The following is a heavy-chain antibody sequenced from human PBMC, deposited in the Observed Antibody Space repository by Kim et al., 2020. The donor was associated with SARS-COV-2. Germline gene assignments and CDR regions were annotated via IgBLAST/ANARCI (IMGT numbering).Heavy chain of an antibody. V-gene: IGHV3-21*01. CDR2: ISSSSSYI. CDR3: ANEGSSTSWLDY. J-gene: IGHJ4*02. D-gene: IGHD2-2*01. CDR1: GFTFSSYS. Sequence: GGSLRLSCAASGFTFSSYSMNWVRQAPGKGLEWVSSISSSSSYIYYADSVKGRFTISRDNTKNSLYLQMTSLRADDTAVYYCANEGSSTSWLDYWGQGTLVTVSS.